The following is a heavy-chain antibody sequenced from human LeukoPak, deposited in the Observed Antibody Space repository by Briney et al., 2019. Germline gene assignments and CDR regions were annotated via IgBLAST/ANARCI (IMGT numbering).Heavy chain of an antibody. Sequence: PGGSLRLSCAASGFTFDDYGMSWVRQAPGKGLEWVSGINWNGGSTGYADSVKGRFTISRDNAKNSLYLQMNSLRAEDTALYYCAREPRDFWSGYSVYYYYYMDVWGKGTTVTVSS. J-gene: IGHJ6*03. D-gene: IGHD3-3*01. V-gene: IGHV3-20*04. CDR1: GFTFDDYG. CDR2: INWNGGST. CDR3: AREPRDFWSGYSVYYYYYMDV.